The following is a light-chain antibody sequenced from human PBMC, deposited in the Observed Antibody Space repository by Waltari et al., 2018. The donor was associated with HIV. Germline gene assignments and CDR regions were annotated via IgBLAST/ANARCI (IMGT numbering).Light chain of an antibody. CDR3: ASWDTGLRVL. V-gene: IGLV1-51*01. Sequence: QSVLTQPPSVSAAPGQKVTISCSGSRSNIGNNFVSWYQKIPGTAPKLLIYDNNKRPSGSPDRFSGSKSGTSATLGIAGLQTGDEADYYCASWDTGLRVLFGGGTKLTVL. CDR2: DNN. J-gene: IGLJ2*01. CDR1: RSNIGNNF.